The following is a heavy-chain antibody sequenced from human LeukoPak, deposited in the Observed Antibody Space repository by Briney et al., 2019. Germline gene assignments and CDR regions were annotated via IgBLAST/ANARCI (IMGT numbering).Heavy chain of an antibody. J-gene: IGHJ6*02. CDR1: GGSISSYY. Sequence: PSETLSLTCTVSGGSISSYYWSWIRQPAGKGLEWIGRIYTSGSTNYNPSLKSRVTMSVDTSKDQFSLKLSSVTAADTAVYYCARMLPIYTGMGGDYYYGMDVWGQGTTVTVSS. V-gene: IGHV4-4*07. CDR3: ARMLPIYTGMGGDYYYGMDV. D-gene: IGHD5-18*01. CDR2: IYTSGST.